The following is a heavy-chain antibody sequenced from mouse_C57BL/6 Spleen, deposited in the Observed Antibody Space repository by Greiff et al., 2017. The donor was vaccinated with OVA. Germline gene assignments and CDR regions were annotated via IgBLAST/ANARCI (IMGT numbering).Heavy chain of an antibody. J-gene: IGHJ2*01. V-gene: IGHV5-9-1*02. CDR1: GFTFSSYA. D-gene: IGHD1-1*01. CDR3: TRDVTTVGGFDY. CDR2: ISSGGDYI. Sequence: EVKLMESGEGLVKPGGSLKLSCAASGFTFSSYAMSWVRQTPEKRLEWVAYISSGGDYIYYADTVKGRFTISRDNARNTLYLQMSSLKSEDTAMDYCTRDVTTVGGFDYWGQGTTLTVSS.